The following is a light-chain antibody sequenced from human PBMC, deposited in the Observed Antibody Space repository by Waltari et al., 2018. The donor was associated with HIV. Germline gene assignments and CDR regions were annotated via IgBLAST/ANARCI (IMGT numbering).Light chain of an antibody. V-gene: IGLV1-44*01. J-gene: IGLJ1*01. CDR3: TSYTTTSCYV. CDR2: SNF. Sequence: QSVLTQPPSASGTPGQRVAISCSGSSSNIGRYFVYWYQQLPGTAPKLLIFSNFQRPSGVPDRFSGSKSGTSASLAISGLQPEDEADYYCTSYTTTSCYVFGTGTKVTVL. CDR1: SSNIGRYF.